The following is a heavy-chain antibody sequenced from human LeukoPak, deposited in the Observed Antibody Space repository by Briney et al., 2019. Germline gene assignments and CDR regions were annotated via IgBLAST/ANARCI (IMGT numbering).Heavy chain of an antibody. Sequence: ASVKVSCKASGYTFTSYGISWVRQAPGQGLEWMGWISAYNGNTNYAQKLQGRVTMTTDTSTRTAYMELRSLRSDDTAVYYCARVGLLWFGELLWFDPWGQGTLVTVSS. CDR2: ISAYNGNT. CDR3: ARVGLLWFGELLWFDP. CDR1: GYTFTSYG. V-gene: IGHV1-18*01. D-gene: IGHD3-10*01. J-gene: IGHJ5*02.